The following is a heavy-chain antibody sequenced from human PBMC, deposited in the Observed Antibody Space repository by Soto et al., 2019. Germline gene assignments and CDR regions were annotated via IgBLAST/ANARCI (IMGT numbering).Heavy chain of an antibody. Sequence: QVQLVESGGGVVQPGRSLRLSCAASGFTFSSYAMHWVRQAPGKGLEWVAVISYDGSNKYYADSVKGRFTISRDNSKNTXXLQMNSLRAEDTAVCYCARDSPPFDCSGGSCYPDYWGQGTLVTVSS. J-gene: IGHJ4*02. CDR3: ARDSPPFDCSGGSCYPDY. CDR2: ISYDGSNK. V-gene: IGHV3-30-3*01. D-gene: IGHD2-15*01. CDR1: GFTFSSYA.